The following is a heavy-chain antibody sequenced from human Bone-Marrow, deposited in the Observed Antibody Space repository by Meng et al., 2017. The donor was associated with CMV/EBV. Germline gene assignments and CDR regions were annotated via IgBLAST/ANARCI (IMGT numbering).Heavy chain of an antibody. CDR1: GGSISSYY. V-gene: IGHV3-7*01. CDR3: ARGYCSGGSCSTVHSFGDY. J-gene: IGHJ4*02. CDR2: IKQDGSEK. Sequence: GGSLRLSCTVSGGSISSYYWSWIRQPPGKGLEWVANIKQDGSEKYYVDSVKGRFTISRDNAKNSLYLQMNSLRAEDTAVYYCARGYCSGGSCSTVHSFGDYWGQGALVTVSS. D-gene: IGHD2-15*01.